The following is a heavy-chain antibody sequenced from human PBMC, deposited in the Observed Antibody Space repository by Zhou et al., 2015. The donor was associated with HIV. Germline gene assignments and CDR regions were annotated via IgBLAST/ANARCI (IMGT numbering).Heavy chain of an antibody. D-gene: IGHD3-22*01. CDR1: GGTFNNYA. CDR2: IIPIFGTA. Sequence: QVQLVQSGAEVKKPGSSVKVSCKASGGTFNNYAISWVRQAPGQGLEWVGGIIPIFGTANYAQKFQGRVTITADESTSTAYMELSSLRSDDTAVYYCARDHLGAEDYYDSSGRSLGGPYFDYWGQGTLVTVSS. V-gene: IGHV1-69*12. J-gene: IGHJ4*02. CDR3: ARDHLGAEDYYDSSGRSLGGPYFDY.